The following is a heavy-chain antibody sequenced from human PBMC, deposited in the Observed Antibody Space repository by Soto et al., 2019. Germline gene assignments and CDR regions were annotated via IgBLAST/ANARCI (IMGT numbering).Heavy chain of an antibody. CDR2: IIPIFGTA. J-gene: IGHJ6*02. Sequence: GASVKVSCKASGGTFSSYAISWVRQAPGQGLEWMGGIIPIFGTANYAQKFQGRVTITADESTSTAYMELSSLRSEDTAVYYCAAVDCGGDCLRYYYGMDVWGQGTTVTVSS. V-gene: IGHV1-69*13. CDR3: AAVDCGGDCLRYYYGMDV. D-gene: IGHD2-21*02. CDR1: GGTFSSYA.